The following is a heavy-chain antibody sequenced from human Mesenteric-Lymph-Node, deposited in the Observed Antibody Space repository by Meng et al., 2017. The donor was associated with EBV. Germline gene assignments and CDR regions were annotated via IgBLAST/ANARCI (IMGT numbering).Heavy chain of an antibody. CDR2: IYLSGTT. CDR3: ARDGVQLWSLGDGFEY. V-gene: IGHV4-30-2*01. Sequence: QLQLQESGSGLVKPSQTLSITCAVPGGSISSGAHSCTWLRQPPGKGLEWIAYIYLSGTTYYNPSLKSRLTISVDRSKNQFSLKLTSVTAADAAVYYCARDGVQLWSLGDGFEYWGQGALVTVSS. CDR1: GGSISSGAHS. D-gene: IGHD5-18*01. J-gene: IGHJ4*02.